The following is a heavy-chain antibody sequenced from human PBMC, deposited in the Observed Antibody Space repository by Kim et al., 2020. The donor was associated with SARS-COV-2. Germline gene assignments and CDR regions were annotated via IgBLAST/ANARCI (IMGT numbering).Heavy chain of an antibody. J-gene: IGHJ4*02. V-gene: IGHV3-53*01. CDR1: GFTVSSNY. CDR2: IYSGGST. CDR3: ARELDLYDSSGYYLGAFDY. Sequence: GGSLRLSCAASGFTVSSNYMSWVRQAPGKGLEWVSVIYSGGSTYYADSVKGRFTISRDNSKNTLYLQMNSLRAEDTAVYYCARELDLYDSSGYYLGAFDYWGQGTLVTVSS. D-gene: IGHD3-22*01.